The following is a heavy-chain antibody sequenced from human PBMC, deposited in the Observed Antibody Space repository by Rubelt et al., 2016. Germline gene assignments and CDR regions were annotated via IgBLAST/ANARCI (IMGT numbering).Heavy chain of an antibody. V-gene: IGHV3-23*04. CDR2: ISGRGGST. D-gene: IGHD3-10*01. J-gene: IGHJ4*02. CDR1: GFTFSSYA. Sequence: EVQLVESGGGLVQPGGSLRLSCAASGFTFSSYALTWVRQAPGKGLEWVSGISGRGGSTYYADSVKGRFTISRDNAKNSLYLQMNSLRAEDTAVYYCARRFGEPDWWGQGTLVTVSS. CDR3: ARRFGEPDW.